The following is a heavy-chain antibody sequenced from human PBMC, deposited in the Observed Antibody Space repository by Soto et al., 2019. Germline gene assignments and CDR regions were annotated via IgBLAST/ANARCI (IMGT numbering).Heavy chain of an antibody. J-gene: IGHJ4*02. Sequence: ASVKVSCKASGYTFTNSAIHWVRQAPGQTLEWMGWINVSNGNTKYSQKFQGRVTITRDTSASTAYLELSSLISEDTAVYYCARRSDSGYDFDYWGQGTLVTVSS. D-gene: IGHD5-12*01. CDR2: INVSNGNT. V-gene: IGHV1-3*01. CDR3: ARRSDSGYDFDY. CDR1: GYTFTNSA.